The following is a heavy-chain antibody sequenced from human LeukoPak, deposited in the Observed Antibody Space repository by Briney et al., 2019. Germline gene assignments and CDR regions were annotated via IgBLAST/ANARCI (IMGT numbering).Heavy chain of an antibody. D-gene: IGHD2-15*01. CDR2: ISYGSDTI. CDR3: AKDRGGSSQLGDAFDV. J-gene: IGHJ3*01. Sequence: GGSLRLSCAASGFTFDEYAMHWVRQAPGKGLEWVSGISYGSDTIGYVDSVKGRFTISRDNAKNSLYLQMYSLRTDDTALYYCAKDRGGSSQLGDAFDVWGQGTMVSVSS. CDR1: GFTFDEYA. V-gene: IGHV3-9*01.